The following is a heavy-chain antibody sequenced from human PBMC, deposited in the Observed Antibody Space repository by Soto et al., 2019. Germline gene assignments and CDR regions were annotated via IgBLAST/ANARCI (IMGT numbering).Heavy chain of an antibody. Sequence: QVQLVQSGAEVKKPGSSVKVSCKASGGTFSSYAISWVRQAPGQGLEWMGVIIPIFGTANYAQKFQGRVKITADESTSTDYMELSSLRSEDTDVYYCARRYYDSSGYYYDPGPFDYWGQGTLVTVSS. V-gene: IGHV1-69*01. J-gene: IGHJ4*02. CDR3: ARRYYDSSGYYYDPGPFDY. D-gene: IGHD3-22*01. CDR1: GGTFSSYA. CDR2: IIPIFGTA.